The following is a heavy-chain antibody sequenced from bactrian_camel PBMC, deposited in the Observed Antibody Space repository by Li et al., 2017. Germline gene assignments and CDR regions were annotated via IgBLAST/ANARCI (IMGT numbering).Heavy chain of an antibody. V-gene: IGHV3S25*01. D-gene: IGHD1*01. CDR2: IDSDGVTT. Sequence: QLVESGGDLVQPGGSLRLSCAASGFTFSKFWIYWVRQAPGKGLEWVSSIDSDGVTTYYRDSVKGRFTVSRDNAKNTVYLQMISLEPEDTAVYYCTTAAFGYWGQGTQVTVS. CDR1: GFTFSKFW. J-gene: IGHJ4*01. CDR3: TTAAFGY.